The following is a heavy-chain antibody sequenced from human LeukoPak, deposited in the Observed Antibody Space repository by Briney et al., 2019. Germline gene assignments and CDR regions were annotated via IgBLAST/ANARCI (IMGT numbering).Heavy chain of an antibody. CDR1: GFTFSSYE. CDR3: ARVTMIVVVITEVVWFDP. Sequence: GGSLRLSCAASGFTFSSYEMNWVRQAPGKGLEWVSYISSSGSTIYYADSVKGRFTISRDNAKNSLYLQMNSLRAEDTAVYYCARVTMIVVVITEVVWFDPWGQGTLVTVSS. V-gene: IGHV3-48*03. J-gene: IGHJ5*02. CDR2: ISSSGSTI. D-gene: IGHD3-22*01.